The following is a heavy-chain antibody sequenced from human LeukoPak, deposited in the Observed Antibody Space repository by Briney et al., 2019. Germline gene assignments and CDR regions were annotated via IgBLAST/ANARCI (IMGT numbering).Heavy chain of an antibody. V-gene: IGHV3-53*01. CDR2: IYSGGST. CDR1: GFTFSSYS. CDR3: ASGLPPGIIDY. D-gene: IGHD1-14*01. J-gene: IGHJ4*02. Sequence: HSGGSLRLSCAASGFTFSSYSMNWVRQAPGKGLEWVSVIYSGGSTYYADSVKGRFTISRDNSKNTLYLQMNSLRAKDTAVYYCASGLPPGIIDYWGQGTLVTVSS.